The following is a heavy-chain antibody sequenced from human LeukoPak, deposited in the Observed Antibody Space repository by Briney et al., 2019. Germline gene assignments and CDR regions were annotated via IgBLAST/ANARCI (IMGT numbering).Heavy chain of an antibody. J-gene: IGHJ3*02. Sequence: ASVKVSCKASGYTFTSYGISWVRQAPGQGLEWMGWISAYNGNTNYAQKLQGRVTMTTDTSTSTAYMELRSLRSDDTAVYYCARGYCSSTSCYTGFVSDAFHIWGQGTMVTVSS. V-gene: IGHV1-18*01. CDR2: ISAYNGNT. CDR3: ARGYCSSTSCYTGFVSDAFHI. D-gene: IGHD2-2*02. CDR1: GYTFTSYG.